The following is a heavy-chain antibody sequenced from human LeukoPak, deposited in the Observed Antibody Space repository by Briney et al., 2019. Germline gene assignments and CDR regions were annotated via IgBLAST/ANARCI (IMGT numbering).Heavy chain of an antibody. V-gene: IGHV1-69*05. Sequence: ASVKVSCRASGGTFSSYAISWVRQAPGQGLEWMGGIIPIFGTANYVQKFQGRVTITTDESTSTAYMELSSLRSEDTAVYYCARGKWLPGPESGSYFGAYYFDYWGQGTLVTVSS. CDR1: GGTFSSYA. CDR3: ARGKWLPGPESGSYFGAYYFDY. D-gene: IGHD1-26*01. J-gene: IGHJ4*02. CDR2: IIPIFGTA.